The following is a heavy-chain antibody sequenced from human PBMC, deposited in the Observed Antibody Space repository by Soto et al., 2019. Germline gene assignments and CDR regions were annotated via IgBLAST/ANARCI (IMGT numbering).Heavy chain of an antibody. J-gene: IGHJ4*02. V-gene: IGHV1-69*13. CDR3: ARQEWELLNGFDY. Sequence: SVKVSCKASGGTFSSYAISWVRQAPGQGLEWMGGIIPIFGTANYAQKFQGRVTITADESTSTAYMELSSLRSEDTAVYYCARQEWELLNGFDYWGQGTLVTVSS. CDR1: GGTFSSYA. CDR2: IIPIFGTA. D-gene: IGHD1-26*01.